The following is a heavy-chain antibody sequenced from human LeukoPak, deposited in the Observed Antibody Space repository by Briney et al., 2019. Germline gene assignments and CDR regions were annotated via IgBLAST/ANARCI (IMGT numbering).Heavy chain of an antibody. J-gene: IGHJ4*02. Sequence: PSETLSLTCTVSDYSISSGYYWGWIRQSPGKGLEWIGSINHSVTIYYNPSLKSRVTISVDTSKNQFSLKLSSVTAADTAVYYCTRVMDYYDGSGYPPPAAADYWGQGTLVTVSS. V-gene: IGHV4-38-2*02. CDR3: TRVMDYYDGSGYPPPAAADY. D-gene: IGHD3-22*01. CDR2: INHSVTI. CDR1: DYSISSGYY.